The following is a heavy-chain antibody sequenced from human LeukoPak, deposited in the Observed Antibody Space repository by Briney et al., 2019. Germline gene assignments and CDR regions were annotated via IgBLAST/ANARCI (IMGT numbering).Heavy chain of an antibody. V-gene: IGHV3-21*01. J-gene: IGHJ3*02. CDR2: ISSSSSYI. D-gene: IGHD2-8*01. Sequence: GGSLRLSCAASGFTFSSNTMNWVRQAPGKGLEWVSSISSSSSYIYHADSVKGRFTISRDNAKKSLYLQMNSLRAEDTAVYYCARGTRDGTNGVCFAFDIWGQGTMVTVSS. CDR1: GFTFSSNT. CDR3: ARGTRDGTNGVCFAFDI.